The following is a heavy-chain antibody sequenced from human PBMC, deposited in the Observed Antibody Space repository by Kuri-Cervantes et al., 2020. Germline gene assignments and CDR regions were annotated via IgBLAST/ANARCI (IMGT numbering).Heavy chain of an antibody. J-gene: IGHJ6*02. CDR2: INPSGGST. D-gene: IGHD1-26*01. CDR1: GYTFTSYD. CDR3: ARDDRLGGSYYYGMDV. Sequence: ASVKVSCKASGYTFTSYDINWVRQAPGQGLEWMGIINPSGGSTSYAQKFQGRVTMTRDTSTSTVYMELSSLRSEDTAVYYCARDDRLGGSYYYGMDVWGQGTTVTVSS. V-gene: IGHV1-46*01.